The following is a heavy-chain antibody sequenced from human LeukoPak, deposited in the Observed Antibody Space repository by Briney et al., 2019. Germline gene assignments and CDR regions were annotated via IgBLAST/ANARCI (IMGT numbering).Heavy chain of an antibody. Sequence: PGGSLRLSCAASGFTFSSHGMNWVRQAPGKGMEGVSGIIPSGHTTYYADSGRGRFTISRDNSRNTLYLQMNSLRAEDTAVYYCAKDDRWLQFCCWGQGTLVTVSS. CDR1: GFTFSSHG. D-gene: IGHD5-24*01. CDR3: AKDDRWLQFCC. J-gene: IGHJ4*02. CDR2: IIPSGHTT. V-gene: IGHV3-23*01.